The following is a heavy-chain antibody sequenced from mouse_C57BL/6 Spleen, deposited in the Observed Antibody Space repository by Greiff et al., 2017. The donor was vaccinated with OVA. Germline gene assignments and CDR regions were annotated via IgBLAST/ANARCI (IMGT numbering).Heavy chain of an antibody. J-gene: IGHJ4*01. V-gene: IGHV14-4*01. Sequence: EVMLVESGAELVRPGASVKLSCTASGFNIKDDYMHWVKQRPEQGLEWIGWIDPENGDTEYASKFQGKATITADTSSNTAYLQLSSLTSEDTAVYYCTTLYDGYFYAMDYWGQGTSVTVSS. CDR3: TTLYDGYFYAMDY. CDR2: IDPENGDT. D-gene: IGHD2-3*01. CDR1: GFNIKDDY.